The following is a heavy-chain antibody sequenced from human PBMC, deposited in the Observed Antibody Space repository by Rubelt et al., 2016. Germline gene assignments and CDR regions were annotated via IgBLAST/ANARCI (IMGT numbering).Heavy chain of an antibody. Sequence: KGLEGVSGINWNGGSTGYADSVKGRFTISRDNSKNTLYLQMNSLRAEDTAVYYCARDPDYWGQGTLVTVSS. J-gene: IGHJ4*02. CDR3: ARDPDY. V-gene: IGHV3-20*03. CDR2: INWNGGST.